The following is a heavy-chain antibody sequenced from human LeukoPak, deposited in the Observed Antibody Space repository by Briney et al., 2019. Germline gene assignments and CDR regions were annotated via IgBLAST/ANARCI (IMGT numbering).Heavy chain of an antibody. CDR2: INPSGGST. Sequence: ASVKVSCKASGYTFTSYYMHWVRQAPGQGLEWMGVINPSGGSTSYAQKFQGRVTMTRDMSTSTAYMELSSLRSEDTAVYYCARVLIAVAEFDYWGQGTLVTVSS. D-gene: IGHD6-19*01. J-gene: IGHJ4*02. CDR3: ARVLIAVAEFDY. V-gene: IGHV1-46*01. CDR1: GYTFTSYY.